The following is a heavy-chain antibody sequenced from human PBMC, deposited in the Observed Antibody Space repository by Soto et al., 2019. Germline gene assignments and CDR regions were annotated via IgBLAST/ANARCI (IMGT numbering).Heavy chain of an antibody. CDR3: ARVNVVVVAATREYYFDY. D-gene: IGHD2-15*01. J-gene: IGHJ4*02. CDR2: INPNTGGT. V-gene: IGHV1-2*02. CDR1: GYTLTGYY. Sequence: QVQLVQSGAEVKKPGASVKVSCKASGYTLTGYYMPWLRQAPGQGLEWMGGINPNTGGTNYAQKFQGRVTMTRDTSISTAYMELSRLRSDDTAVYYCARVNVVVVAATREYYFDYWGQGTLVTVSS.